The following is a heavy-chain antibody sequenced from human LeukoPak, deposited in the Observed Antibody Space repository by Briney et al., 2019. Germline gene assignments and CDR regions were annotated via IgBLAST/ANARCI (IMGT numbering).Heavy chain of an antibody. CDR2: ISSSSSTI. CDR3: ARGSPLYSYGMDV. Sequence: GGSLRLSCAASGCSFSSYSMNWVRQAPGKGLEWGSYISSSSSTIYYADSVKGRSTISRDNAKHSLYLQMNSLRAEDTAVYYCARGSPLYSYGMDVWGKGTTVTVSS. D-gene: IGHD3-16*02. CDR1: GCSFSSYS. J-gene: IGHJ6*04. V-gene: IGHV3-48*01.